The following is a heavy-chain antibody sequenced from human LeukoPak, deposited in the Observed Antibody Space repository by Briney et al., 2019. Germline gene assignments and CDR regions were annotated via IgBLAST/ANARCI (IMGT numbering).Heavy chain of an antibody. J-gene: IGHJ5*02. CDR1: GYTFTSYG. V-gene: IGHV1-18*01. D-gene: IGHD6-6*01. Sequence: GASVKVSCKASGYTFTSYGISWVRQAPGQGLEWMGWISAYNGNTNYAQKLQGRVTMTTDTSTSTAYMELSSLRSEDTAVYYCATSWGGSSGNWFDPWGQGTLVTVSS. CDR2: ISAYNGNT. CDR3: ATSWGGSSGNWFDP.